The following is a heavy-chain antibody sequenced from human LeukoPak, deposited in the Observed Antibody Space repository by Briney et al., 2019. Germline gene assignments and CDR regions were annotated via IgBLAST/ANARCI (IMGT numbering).Heavy chain of an antibody. J-gene: IGHJ3*02. D-gene: IGHD3-9*01. CDR3: ARDTYDILTGYYKWAFDI. Sequence: PGGSLRLSCATSGFTFSSFHMHWVRQAPGKGLEWVAVIWNDGSTKYYAESVKGRFAISRDNSKNTLYLQMKSLRDEDTAVYYCARDTYDILTGYYKWAFDIWGQGTMVTVSS. V-gene: IGHV3-33*01. CDR2: IWNDGSTK. CDR1: GFTFSSFH.